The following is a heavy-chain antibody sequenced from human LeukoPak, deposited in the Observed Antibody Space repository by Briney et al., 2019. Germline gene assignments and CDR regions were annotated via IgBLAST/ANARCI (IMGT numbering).Heavy chain of an antibody. Sequence: SQTLSLTCAVSGGSISSGGYSWSWIRQPPGKGLEWIVYIYHSGSTYYNPSLKSRVTISVDRSNNQFSLKLSSVTAADTAVYYCARSPGPDSSGYYEVWGQGTMVTVSS. CDR1: GGSISSGGYS. D-gene: IGHD3-22*01. V-gene: IGHV4-30-2*01. CDR3: ARSPGPDSSGYYEV. CDR2: IYHSGST. J-gene: IGHJ3*01.